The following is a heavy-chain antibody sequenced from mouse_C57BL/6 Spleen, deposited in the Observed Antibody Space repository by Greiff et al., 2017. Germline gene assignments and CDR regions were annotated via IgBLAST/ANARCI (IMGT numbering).Heavy chain of an antibody. V-gene: IGHV10-3*01. CDR1: GFTFNTYA. CDR2: ISSKSSNYAT. CDR3: VRGGLLAWLAY. D-gene: IGHD2-3*01. J-gene: IGHJ3*01. Sequence: DVQLVESGGGLVQPRGSLKLSCAASGFTFNTYAMHWVRQAPGKGLEWVARISSKSSNYATYYADSVKDRFTISRDDSQSMLYLQMNNLKTEDTALYYCVRGGLLAWLAYWGQGTLVTVSA.